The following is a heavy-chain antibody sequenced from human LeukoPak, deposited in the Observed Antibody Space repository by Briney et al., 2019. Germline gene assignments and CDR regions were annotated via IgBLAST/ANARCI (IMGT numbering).Heavy chain of an antibody. Sequence: GASVKVSCKVSGYTLTELSMHWVRQAPGKGPEWMGGFDPEDGETIYAQKFQGRVTMTEDTSTDTAYMELSSLRSEDTAVYYCATGPVLSTSDYYYYMDVWGKGTTVTVSS. V-gene: IGHV1-24*01. CDR2: FDPEDGET. J-gene: IGHJ6*03. CDR1: GYTLTELS. D-gene: IGHD2-2*01. CDR3: ATGPVLSTSDYYYYMDV.